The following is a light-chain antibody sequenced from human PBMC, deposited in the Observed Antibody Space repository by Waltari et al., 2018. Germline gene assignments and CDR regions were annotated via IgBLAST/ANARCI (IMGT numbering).Light chain of an antibody. CDR3: SSYGGINNSPYV. Sequence: HSALPQPPSASGSPGQSVTISCPGTSSDVGSHYFPSWSQQFPGKPPKLIILEVSRPPSGVPDRFSDSKSGNTASLTVSGLQAEDEADYYCSSYGGINNSPYVFGTGTKVTV. V-gene: IGLV2-8*01. CDR2: EVS. J-gene: IGLJ1*01. CDR1: SSDVGSHYF.